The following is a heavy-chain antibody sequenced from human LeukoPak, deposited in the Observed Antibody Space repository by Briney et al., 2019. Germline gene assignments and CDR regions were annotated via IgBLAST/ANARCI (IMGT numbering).Heavy chain of an antibody. J-gene: IGHJ2*01. CDR3: VRADGDPYWYFDL. Sequence: PGGSLRLSCAASGFALSHYSLTWVRQAPGKGLEWVSYISSGSSTIYYADSVKGRFTISRDNAKNSVLLQMNNLRAEDTAVYYCVRADGDPYWYFDLWGRGTLVTVSS. D-gene: IGHD4-17*01. CDR1: GFALSHYS. V-gene: IGHV3-48*04. CDR2: ISSGSSTI.